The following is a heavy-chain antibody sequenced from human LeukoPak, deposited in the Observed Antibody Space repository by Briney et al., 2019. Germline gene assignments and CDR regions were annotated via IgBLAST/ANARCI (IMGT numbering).Heavy chain of an antibody. CDR1: GDSISSSY. CDR2: IYTSGST. D-gene: IGHD6-13*01. CDR3: ARDVPYSSSWYGIDY. V-gene: IGHV4-4*07. Sequence: SETLSLTCTVSGDSISSSYWSWFRQPAGKGLEWIGRIYTSGSTIYNPSLKSRVTMSVDTSKNQFSLKLTSMTAADTAVYYCARDVPYSSSWYGIDYWGQGTLVTVSS. J-gene: IGHJ4*02.